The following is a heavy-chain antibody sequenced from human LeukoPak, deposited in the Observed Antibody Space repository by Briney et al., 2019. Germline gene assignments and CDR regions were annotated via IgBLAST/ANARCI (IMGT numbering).Heavy chain of an antibody. CDR2: IYPGDSDT. J-gene: IGHJ4*02. Sequence: GESLKISCKASGYTFINHWIVWVRQSPGKGLEWMGSIYPGDSDTTYSPSFQGQVTMSADKSINTAYLQWSNLKASDTAMYYCVRRGGQWSILESWGQGTLVTVSS. V-gene: IGHV5-51*01. D-gene: IGHD6-19*01. CDR1: GYTFINHW. CDR3: VRRGGQWSILES.